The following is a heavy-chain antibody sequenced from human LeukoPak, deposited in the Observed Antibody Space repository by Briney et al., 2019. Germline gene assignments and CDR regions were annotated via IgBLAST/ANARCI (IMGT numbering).Heavy chain of an antibody. J-gene: IGHJ4*02. V-gene: IGHV3-48*03. CDR1: GFTFSSYE. CDR3: AGGSGWYAYFDY. D-gene: IGHD6-19*01. Sequence: GGSLRLSYAAAGFTFSSYEMSWVRPAQGYVLEWDSYISSIGSTIYYADSVKGRFTISRDNAKNSLYLQMNSLRAEDTAVYYCAGGSGWYAYFDYWGQGTLVTVSS. CDR2: ISSIGSTI.